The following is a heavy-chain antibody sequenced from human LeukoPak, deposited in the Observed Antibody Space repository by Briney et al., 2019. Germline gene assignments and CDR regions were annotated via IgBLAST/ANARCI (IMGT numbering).Heavy chain of an antibody. Sequence: SVKVSCKASGYTFTSYYITWVRQAPGQGLEWMGGIIPIFGTANYAQKFQGRVTITADESTSTAYMELSSLRSEDTAVYYCARGGPRAHYYMDVWGKGTTGTVSS. J-gene: IGHJ6*03. D-gene: IGHD2-15*01. CDR1: GYTFTSYY. V-gene: IGHV1-69*13. CDR3: ARGGPRAHYYMDV. CDR2: IIPIFGTA.